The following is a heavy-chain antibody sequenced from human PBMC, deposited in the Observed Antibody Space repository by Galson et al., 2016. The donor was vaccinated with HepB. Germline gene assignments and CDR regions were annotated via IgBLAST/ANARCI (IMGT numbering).Heavy chain of an antibody. V-gene: IGHV3-23*01. Sequence: AMSWVRQAPGKGLEWVSAITGSGGSAYYADSVKGRFTFSRDNSKNTLYLQMNSLRAEDTAVYYCAKRSMPAVAGSFDFWGQGTLVTVSS. J-gene: IGHJ4*02. CDR2: ITGSGGSA. CDR3: AKRSMPAVAGSFDF. D-gene: IGHD6-19*01. CDR1: A.